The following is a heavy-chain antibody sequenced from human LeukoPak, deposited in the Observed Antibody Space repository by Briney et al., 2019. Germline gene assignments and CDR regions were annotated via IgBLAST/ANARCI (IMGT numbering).Heavy chain of an antibody. CDR2: IKSKTGGGTT. V-gene: IGHV3-15*01. Sequence: SGGSLRLSCAASGFTFSNAGMSWVRQAPGKGLEWICRIKSKTGGGTTDYAAPVKGRFTISRDDSTDTLYLQLNSLKTEDTAIYYCTTDPRNGYYFDYWGQGTLVTVSS. D-gene: IGHD1-1*01. CDR3: TTDPRNGYYFDY. J-gene: IGHJ4*02. CDR1: GFTFSNAG.